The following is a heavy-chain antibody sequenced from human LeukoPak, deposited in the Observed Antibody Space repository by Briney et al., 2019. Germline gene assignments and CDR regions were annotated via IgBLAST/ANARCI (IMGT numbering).Heavy chain of an antibody. CDR1: GFTFSNYA. CDR3: ARARFGYNRGPFDY. D-gene: IGHD5-24*01. V-gene: IGHV3-30-3*01. CDR2: ISYDGSNK. Sequence: PGGSLRLSCAASGFTFSNYAMHWVRQAPGKGLEWVAFISYDGSNKHCADSVKGRFTISRDNSKNTLYLQMNSLRPEDTAMYYCARARFGYNRGPFDYWGQGILVTVSS. J-gene: IGHJ4*02.